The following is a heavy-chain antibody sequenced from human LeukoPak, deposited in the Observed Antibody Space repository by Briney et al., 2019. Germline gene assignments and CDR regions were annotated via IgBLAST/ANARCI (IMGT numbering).Heavy chain of an antibody. D-gene: IGHD3-16*01. CDR2: IYYSGST. CDR3: ARDRLGDYFDY. Sequence: SETLSLTCTVSGGSISSGDYYWSWIRQPPGKGLEWIGYIYYSGSTYYNPSLKSRVTISVDASKNQFSLKLSSVTAADTAVYYCARDRLGDYFDYWGQGTLVTVSS. V-gene: IGHV4-30-4*01. J-gene: IGHJ4*02. CDR1: GGSISSGDYY.